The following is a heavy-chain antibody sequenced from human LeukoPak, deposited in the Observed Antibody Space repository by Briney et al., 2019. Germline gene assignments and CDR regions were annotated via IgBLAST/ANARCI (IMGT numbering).Heavy chain of an antibody. CDR1: GYSFSSYW. CDR3: ARRIGYSYDLYYFDY. D-gene: IGHD5-18*01. Sequence: GESLKISCKGSGYSFSSYWIAWVRQMPGKGLEWMGIIYPGDSNTRYSPSFQGQVTISADKSISTAYLQWSSLEASDTAMYYCARRIGYSYDLYYFDYWGQGTLVTVSS. CDR2: IYPGDSNT. V-gene: IGHV5-51*01. J-gene: IGHJ4*02.